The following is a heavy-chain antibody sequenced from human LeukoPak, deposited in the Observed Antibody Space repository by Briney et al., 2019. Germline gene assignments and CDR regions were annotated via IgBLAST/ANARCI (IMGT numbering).Heavy chain of an antibody. CDR2: ISSSSSTI. J-gene: IGHJ3*02. D-gene: IGHD3-16*01. V-gene: IGHV3-48*01. CDR3: ARGARAKIDAFDI. CDR1: GFTFSSYS. Sequence: GGSLRLSCAASGFTFSSYSMNWVRQAPGKGLEWVSYISSSSSTIYYADSGKGRFTISRDNAKNSLYLQMNSLRAEDTAVYYCARGARAKIDAFDIWGQGTMVTVSS.